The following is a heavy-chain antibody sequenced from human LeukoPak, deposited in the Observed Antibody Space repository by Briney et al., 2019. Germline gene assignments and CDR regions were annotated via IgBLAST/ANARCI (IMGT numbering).Heavy chain of an antibody. CDR3: ATAPPDRNGNDVHEAFDM. J-gene: IGHJ3*02. V-gene: IGHV3-23*01. Sequence: GGSLRLSCVASGFTFDNYAMSWVRQAPGKGLEWVSSISGNSLGIYYADSVKGRFAISRDNSKKTVFVHMNSLRAEDTAIYYCATAPPDRNGNDVHEAFDMWGQGTVVIVSS. D-gene: IGHD1-20*01. CDR1: GFTFDNYA. CDR2: ISGNSLGI.